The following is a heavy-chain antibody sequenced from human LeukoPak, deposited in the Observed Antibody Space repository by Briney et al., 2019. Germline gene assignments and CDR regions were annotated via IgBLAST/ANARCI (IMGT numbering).Heavy chain of an antibody. V-gene: IGHV4-4*07. CDR1: GGSISSYY. CDR2: MYSSGS. J-gene: IGHJ4*02. CDR3: ARDYYGSGSYRGYFDY. D-gene: IGHD3-10*01. Sequence: SETLSLTCTVSGGSISSYYLSWIRQTAGKGLEWIGRMYSSGSNYNPSLKSRVTMSIDTSTNQLSLKLSSVTAADTAVYYCARDYYGSGSYRGYFDYWGQGTLVTVSS.